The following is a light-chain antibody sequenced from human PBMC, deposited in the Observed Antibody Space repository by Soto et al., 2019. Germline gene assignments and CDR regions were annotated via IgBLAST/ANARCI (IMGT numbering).Light chain of an antibody. Sequence: DIQMIQSPSILSASVGDRVTITCRASQSISSWLAWYQQKPGKAPKLLIYDASSLESGVPSRFSGSGSGTEFTLTISSLQPDDFATYYCQQYNSYSFGQGTKVDIK. J-gene: IGKJ1*01. CDR3: QQYNSYS. V-gene: IGKV1-5*01. CDR1: QSISSW. CDR2: DAS.